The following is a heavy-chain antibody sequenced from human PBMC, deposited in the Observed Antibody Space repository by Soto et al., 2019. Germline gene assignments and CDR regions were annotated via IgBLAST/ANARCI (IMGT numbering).Heavy chain of an antibody. V-gene: IGHV3-73*01. Sequence: GGSLRLSRAASGFTFSGSAMHWVRQASGKGLEWVGRIRSKANSYATAYAASVKGRFTISRDDSKNTAYLQMNSLKTEDTAVYYCTRRTTVTSSDYWGQGTLVTVSS. CDR3: TRRTTVTSSDY. CDR2: IRSKANSYAT. J-gene: IGHJ4*02. D-gene: IGHD4-17*01. CDR1: GFTFSGSA.